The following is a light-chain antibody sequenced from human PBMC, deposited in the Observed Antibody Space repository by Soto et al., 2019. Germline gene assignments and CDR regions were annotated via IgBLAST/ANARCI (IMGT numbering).Light chain of an antibody. J-gene: IGKJ4*01. Sequence: EMVMTQSPATLSVSPGERATHSCRASQSVSSNLAWYQQKRGQAPRLLIYGASTRATSIPARFSGSGSGTEFTLTISSLQSEDFAVYYCQQYNNWPPLTFGGGTKVEIK. CDR2: GAS. CDR1: QSVSSN. V-gene: IGKV3-15*01. CDR3: QQYNNWPPLT.